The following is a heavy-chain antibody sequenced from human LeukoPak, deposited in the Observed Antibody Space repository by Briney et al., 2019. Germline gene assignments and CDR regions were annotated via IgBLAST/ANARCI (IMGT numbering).Heavy chain of an antibody. D-gene: IGHD6-13*01. Sequence: PGGSLRLSCAASGFSFSAYGVHWVRQAPGKGLEWAAVIWYDGSSKDYADSVKGRFTFSRDNSKNTLYLQMNSLTVEDTAVYYCARSQSSSLIDYWGQGTLVTVSS. J-gene: IGHJ4*02. CDR2: IWYDGSSK. CDR3: ARSQSSSLIDY. CDR1: GFSFSAYG. V-gene: IGHV3-33*01.